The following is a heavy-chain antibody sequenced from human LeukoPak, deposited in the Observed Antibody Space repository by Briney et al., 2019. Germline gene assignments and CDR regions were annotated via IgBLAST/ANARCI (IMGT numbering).Heavy chain of an antibody. CDR2: IYDSGST. J-gene: IGHJ4*02. CDR3: ARDGYGGLDY. CDR1: GGSISSGGYS. D-gene: IGHD5-12*01. Sequence: SQTLSLTCSVSGGSISSGGYSWSWIRQPPGKGLEWIGYIYDSGSTYYHPSLKSRLTISVDRSTSQFSLKLSSVTAADTAVYYCARDGYGGLDYWGQGTLVTVSS. V-gene: IGHV4-30-2*01.